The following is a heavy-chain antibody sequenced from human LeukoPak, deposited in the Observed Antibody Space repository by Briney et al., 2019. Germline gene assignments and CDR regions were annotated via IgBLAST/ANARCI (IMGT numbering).Heavy chain of an antibody. V-gene: IGHV4-61*02. CDR2: IYSYGIT. Sequence: SETLSLTCTVSGASIDSGSDFWTWIRQPAGKGLEWIGRIYSYGITKFNPSLKSRVTISVDTSKNQFSLKLSSVTAADTAVYYCARGPIVLMVYAIPADWFDPWGQGTLVTVSS. J-gene: IGHJ5*02. CDR3: ARGPIVLMVYAIPADWFDP. D-gene: IGHD2-8*01. CDR1: GASIDSGSDF.